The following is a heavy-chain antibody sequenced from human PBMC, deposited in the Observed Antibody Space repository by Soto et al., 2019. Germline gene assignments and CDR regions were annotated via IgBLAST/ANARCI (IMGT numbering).Heavy chain of an antibody. CDR2: ISSRSDI. D-gene: IGHD2-2*02. CDR1: GFTFSTYS. Sequence: PGGSLRLSCVGSGFTFSTYSINWVRQAPGKGLEWVSSISSRSDIYYADSVRGRFTISRDNAKNSVSLQMNSLRAEDTAVYYCAREYTAWPLAYGLDVWGQGTTVTVSS. V-gene: IGHV3-21*01. J-gene: IGHJ6*02. CDR3: AREYTAWPLAYGLDV.